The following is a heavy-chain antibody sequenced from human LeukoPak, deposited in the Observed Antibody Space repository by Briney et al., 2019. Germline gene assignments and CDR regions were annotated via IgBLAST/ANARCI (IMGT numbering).Heavy chain of an antibody. Sequence: SEILSLTCTVSGGSISSYFWSWIRQPPGKGLEWIGYVYYSGNTNYNPSLKSRVTISVDTSKNQFSLKLSSVTAADTAVYYCARTPYYYDSSGKDAFDIWGQGTMVTVSS. J-gene: IGHJ3*02. V-gene: IGHV4-59*01. CDR3: ARTPYYYDSSGKDAFDI. CDR2: VYYSGNT. CDR1: GGSISSYF. D-gene: IGHD3-22*01.